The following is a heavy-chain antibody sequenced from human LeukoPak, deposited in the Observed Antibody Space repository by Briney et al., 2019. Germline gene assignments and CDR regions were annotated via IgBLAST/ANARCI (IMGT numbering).Heavy chain of an antibody. J-gene: IGHJ4*02. V-gene: IGHV3-33*01. CDR2: IWYDGSNK. Sequence: GGSLRLSCAASGFIFSSYGMHWVRQAPGKGLEWVAVIWYDGSNKYYADSVKGRFTISRDNSKNTLYLQMNSLRAEDTAVYYCARADIGTSGVIYYWGQGTLVTVSS. CDR1: GFIFSSYG. D-gene: IGHD3-16*02. CDR3: ARADIGTSGVIYY.